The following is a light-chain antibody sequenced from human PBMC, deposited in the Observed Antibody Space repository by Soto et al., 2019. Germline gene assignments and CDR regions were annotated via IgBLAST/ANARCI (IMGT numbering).Light chain of an antibody. J-gene: IGKJ1*01. CDR3: QHYGDSRT. Sequence: ELVLTQSPGTLSLSPGERATLSCRASQSVSSSLLAWCQQKPGQAPRLLIYGAASRATGIPDRFSGSGSRTDFTLSISRLEPEDFAVYYCQHYGDSRTFGQGTKVEIK. CDR1: QSVSSSL. V-gene: IGKV3-20*01. CDR2: GAA.